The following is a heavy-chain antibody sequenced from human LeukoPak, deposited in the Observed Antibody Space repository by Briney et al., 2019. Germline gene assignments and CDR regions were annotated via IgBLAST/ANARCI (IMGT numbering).Heavy chain of an antibody. CDR2: IYYSGST. V-gene: IGHV4-30-4*07. Sequence: PSETLSLTCAVSGGSISSGGYSWSWIRQPPGKGLEWIGYIYYSGSTYYNPSLKSRVTISVDTSKNQFSLKLSSVTAADTAVYYCASRGVVVAANNWFDPWGQGTLVTVSS. J-gene: IGHJ5*02. CDR1: GGSISSGGYS. D-gene: IGHD2-15*01. CDR3: ASRGVVVAANNWFDP.